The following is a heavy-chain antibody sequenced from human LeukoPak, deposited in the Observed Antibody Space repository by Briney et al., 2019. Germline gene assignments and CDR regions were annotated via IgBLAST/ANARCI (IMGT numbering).Heavy chain of an antibody. CDR3: ARLGHRITMVRGGNPGY. V-gene: IGHV3-11*04. Sequence: GGSLRLSCAASGFTFSDYYMSWIRQAPGKGLEWVSYISSSGSTIYYADSVKGRFTISRDNAKNSLYLQMNSLRAEDTAVYYCARLGHRITMVRGGNPGYWXXGXXVTXSS. CDR1: GFTFSDYY. CDR2: ISSSGSTI. J-gene: IGHJ4*01. D-gene: IGHD3-10*01.